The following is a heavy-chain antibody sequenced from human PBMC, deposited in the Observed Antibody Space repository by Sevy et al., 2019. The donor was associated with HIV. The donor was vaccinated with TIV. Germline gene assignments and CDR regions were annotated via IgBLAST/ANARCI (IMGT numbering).Heavy chain of an antibody. J-gene: IGHJ6*02. D-gene: IGHD2-2*01. Sequence: GGSPRLSCAASGFTVSSNYMSWVRQAPGKGLEWVSVIYSGGSTYYADSVKGRFTISRDNSKNTLYLQMNSLRAEDTAVYYCARDSLGVPAAMGYYYYGMDVWGQGTTVTVSS. CDR3: ARDSLGVPAAMGYYYYGMDV. CDR2: IYSGGST. CDR1: GFTVSSNY. V-gene: IGHV3-53*01.